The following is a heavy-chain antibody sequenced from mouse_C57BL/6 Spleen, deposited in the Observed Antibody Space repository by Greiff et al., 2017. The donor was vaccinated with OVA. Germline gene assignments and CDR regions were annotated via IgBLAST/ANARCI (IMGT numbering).Heavy chain of an antibody. Sequence: QVQLKQPGAELVKPGASVKLSCKASGYTFTSYWMHWVKQRPGQGLEWIGMIHPNSGSTNYNEKFKSKATLTVDKSSSTAYMQLSSLTSEDSAVYYCARDSSGYPYYAMDYWGQGTSVTVSS. CDR1: GYTFTSYW. J-gene: IGHJ4*01. D-gene: IGHD3-2*02. V-gene: IGHV1-64*01. CDR3: ARDSSGYPYYAMDY. CDR2: IHPNSGST.